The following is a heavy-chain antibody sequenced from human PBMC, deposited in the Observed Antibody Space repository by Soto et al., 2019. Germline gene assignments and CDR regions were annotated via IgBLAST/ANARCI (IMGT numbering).Heavy chain of an antibody. V-gene: IGHV1-69*01. CDR1: GGTFNKFA. CDR3: ARSYCASDNCHLFYCFVDL. J-gene: IGHJ6*02. D-gene: IGHD2-21*02. CDR2: IIPVFRSA. Sequence: VQLVQSGAEVKKTGSSVKVSCKASGGTFNKFAFSWVRQAPGQGFEWMGGIIPVFRSANYAQRIRGRITITADEYTITVYMYLNDVRSDVTAVYYCARSYCASDNCHLFYCFVDLWGLWTTVSVSS.